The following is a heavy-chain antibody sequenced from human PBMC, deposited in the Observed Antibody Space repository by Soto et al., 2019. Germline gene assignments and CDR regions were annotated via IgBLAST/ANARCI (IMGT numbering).Heavy chain of an antibody. CDR2: IYPGDSDT. CDR1: GYSFTSYW. CDR3: ARLVGYCTNGVRYTVPAHFDY. J-gene: IGHJ4*02. V-gene: IGHV5-51*01. Sequence: PGESLKISCKGSGYSFTSYWIGWVRQMPGKGLEWMGIIYPGDSDTRYSPSFQGQVTISADKSISTAYLQWSSLKAADTAMYYCARLVGYCTNGVRYTVPAHFDYWGQGTLVTVS. D-gene: IGHD2-8*01.